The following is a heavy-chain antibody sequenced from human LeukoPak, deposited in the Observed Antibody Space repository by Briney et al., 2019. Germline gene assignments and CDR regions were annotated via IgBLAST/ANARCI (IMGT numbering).Heavy chain of an antibody. CDR1: GGSISSYY. J-gene: IGHJ4*02. CDR3: ARHDLGTDPDY. V-gene: IGHV4-59*08. Sequence: PSETLSLTCTVSGGSISSYYWSWIRQPPGKGLEWIGYIYYNGSTNYNPSLKSRVTISVDTSKNQFSLKLSSVTAADTAVYYCARHDLGTDPDYWGQGTLVTVSS. D-gene: IGHD6-13*01. CDR2: IYYNGST.